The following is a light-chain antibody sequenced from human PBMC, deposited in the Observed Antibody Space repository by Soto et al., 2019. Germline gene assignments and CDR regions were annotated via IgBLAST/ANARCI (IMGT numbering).Light chain of an antibody. V-gene: IGKV1-5*01. CDR2: GAS. CDR1: QSISTW. CDR3: QQYDPYSYT. Sequence: DIQMTQSPSILSASVGDRVTFTCRASQSISTWLAWYQLKPGKAPKLLIYGASRLGSGVPSRFSGSGSGTEFTLTIYSLQPEDFATYYCQQYDPYSYTFGQGTKLEIK. J-gene: IGKJ2*01.